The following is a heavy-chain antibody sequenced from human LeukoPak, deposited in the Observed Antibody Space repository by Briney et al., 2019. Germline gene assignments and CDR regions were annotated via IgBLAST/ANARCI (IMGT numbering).Heavy chain of an antibody. CDR1: GFTFSSYT. V-gene: IGHV3-21*01. J-gene: IGHJ5*02. D-gene: IGHD2-15*01. CDR2: ISSSSRYI. CDR3: ARGSEYCSGGTCYLNWFDP. Sequence: GGSLRLSCAASGFTFSSYTMNWVRQAPGKGLEWVSSISSSSRYIYYADSVRGQFTISRDKAKNSLYLQMNSLRAEDTAVYYCARGSEYCSGGTCYLNWFDPWGQGTLVTVSS.